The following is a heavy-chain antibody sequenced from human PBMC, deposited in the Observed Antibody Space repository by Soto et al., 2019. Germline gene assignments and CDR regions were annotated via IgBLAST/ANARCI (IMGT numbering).Heavy chain of an antibody. D-gene: IGHD6-6*01. CDR2: ITGTGVSI. CDR3: AKDSIPYSSSYDLDH. V-gene: IGHV3-23*01. Sequence: GGSLRLSCASSGFTFIGFAMSWVRQATGKGLVWVSSITGTGVSIYYADSVRGRFTISRDNSKNTLYLQMSSLRAEDTARYYCAKDSIPYSSSYDLDHWGRGALVTVSS. J-gene: IGHJ4*02. CDR1: GFTFIGFA.